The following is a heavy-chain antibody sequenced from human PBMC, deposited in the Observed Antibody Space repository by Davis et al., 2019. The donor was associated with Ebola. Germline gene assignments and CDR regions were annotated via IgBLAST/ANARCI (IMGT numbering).Heavy chain of an antibody. V-gene: IGHV1-45*02. D-gene: IGHD6-19*01. CDR2: ITPFNGNT. J-gene: IGHJ6*02. Sequence: SVTVSCKASGYTFISYGISWVRQAPGHGLEWMGWITPFNGNTNYAQKFQDRVTITRDRSMSTAYMELSSLRSEDTAMYYCASDIAVAGTSYYYYGMDVWGQGTTVTVSS. CDR3: ASDIAVAGTSYYYYGMDV. CDR1: GYTFISYG.